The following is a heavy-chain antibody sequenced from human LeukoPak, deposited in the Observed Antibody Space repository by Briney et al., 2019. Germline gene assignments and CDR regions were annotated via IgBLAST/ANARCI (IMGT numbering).Heavy chain of an antibody. CDR1: GGSFSGYY. CDR2: INDIGNT. CDR3: ARLGSVGYYNYHYMGI. Sequence: SETLSHTCAVYGGSFSGYYWSWIRQPPGKGLEWIGEINDIGNTNYDPSLRSRVTISVDTSKNQFSLSLTSATAADTAVYFCARLGSVGYYNYHYMGIWGNGTTVTVSS. D-gene: IGHD3-10*01. J-gene: IGHJ6*03. V-gene: IGHV4-34*01.